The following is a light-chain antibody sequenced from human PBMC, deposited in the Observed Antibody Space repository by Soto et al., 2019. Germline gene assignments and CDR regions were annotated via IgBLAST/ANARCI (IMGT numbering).Light chain of an antibody. Sequence: ERVLTQSPDTLSLSPGERATLSCRASQSVTSNYLAWYQQKPGQAPRLLISDASRRATGIPDRFSGGGSGTDFTLTISRLEPEDFAVYHCQQYGGSPPSTFGQGTRLEIK. J-gene: IGKJ2*02. CDR2: DAS. CDR1: QSVTSNY. V-gene: IGKV3-20*01. CDR3: QQYGGSPPST.